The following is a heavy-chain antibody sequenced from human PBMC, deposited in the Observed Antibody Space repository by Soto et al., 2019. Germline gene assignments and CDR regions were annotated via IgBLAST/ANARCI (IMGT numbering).Heavy chain of an antibody. Sequence: GGSLRLSCAASGFTFSSYGMHWVRQAPGKGLEWVAVISYDGSNKYYADSVKGRFTTSRDNSKNTLYLQMNSLNIEDSAVYYCSGAESPDTAYFSLYWGQGTPVTVSS. CDR3: SGAESPDTAYFSLY. V-gene: IGHV3-30*03. CDR2: ISYDGSNK. D-gene: IGHD1-26*01. CDR1: GFTFSSYG. J-gene: IGHJ4*02.